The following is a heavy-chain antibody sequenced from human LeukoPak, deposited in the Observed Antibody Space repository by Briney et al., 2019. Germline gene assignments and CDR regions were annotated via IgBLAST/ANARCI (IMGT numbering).Heavy chain of an antibody. CDR1: GFTVSSNS. CDR2: ISSSSSYI. V-gene: IGHV3-21*01. Sequence: GGSLRLSCTVSGFTVSSNSMSWVRQAPGKGLEWVSSISSSSSYIYYADSVKGRFTISRDNAKNSLYLQMNSLRAEDTAVYYCARERIRDGWEPADYWGQGTLVTVSS. CDR3: ARERIRDGWEPADY. D-gene: IGHD5-24*01. J-gene: IGHJ4*02.